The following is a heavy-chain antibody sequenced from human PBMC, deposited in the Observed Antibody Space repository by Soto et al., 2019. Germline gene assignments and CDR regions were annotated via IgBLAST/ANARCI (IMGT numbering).Heavy chain of an antibody. Sequence: SETLSLTCAVYGGSFSGYYWSWIRQPPGKGLEWIGEINHSGSTNYNPSLKSRFTISVDTAKNQFSLKLSSVTAADTAVYYCARVGRAARYYSFYYMDVWGKGTTVTVSS. V-gene: IGHV4-34*01. CDR1: GGSFSGYY. CDR3: ARVGRAARYYSFYYMDV. CDR2: INHSGST. J-gene: IGHJ6*03. D-gene: IGHD6-6*01.